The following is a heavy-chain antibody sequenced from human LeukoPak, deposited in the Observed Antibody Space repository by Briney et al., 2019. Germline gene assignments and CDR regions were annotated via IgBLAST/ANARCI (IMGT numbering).Heavy chain of an antibody. CDR2: IYYSGST. Sequence: SETLSLTCTVSGGSISTYYWSWIRQPPGKGLEWIGYIYYSGSTYYNPSPKSRVTISVDTSKNQFSLKLSSVTAADTAVYYCARATLSPFGVDWFDPWGQGTLVTVSS. CDR1: GGSISTYY. V-gene: IGHV4-30-4*01. CDR3: ARATLSPFGVDWFDP. D-gene: IGHD3-3*01. J-gene: IGHJ5*02.